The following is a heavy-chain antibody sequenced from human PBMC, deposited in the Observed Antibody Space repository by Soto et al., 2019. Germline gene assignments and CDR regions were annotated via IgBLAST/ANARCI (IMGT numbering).Heavy chain of an antibody. CDR3: ARENSRIAPRLFQH. CDR1: GFIFSDYA. CDR2: ISPDGGNQ. D-gene: IGHD6-6*01. V-gene: IGHV3-30-3*01. J-gene: IGHJ1*01. Sequence: PGRSLRLFCVASGFIFSDYAMHWARQAPGKGLVWVALISPDGGNQYYSESAKGRFTISRDNSKNTLYLQMNDLRPDDTALYYCARENSRIAPRLFQHWGDGSLVTISS.